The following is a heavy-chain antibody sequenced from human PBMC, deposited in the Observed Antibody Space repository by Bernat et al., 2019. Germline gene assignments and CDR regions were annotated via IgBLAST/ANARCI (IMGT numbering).Heavy chain of an antibody. V-gene: IGHV3-30*18. CDR1: GFTLSSYD. D-gene: IGHD3-22*01. Sequence: QVQLVESGGGVVRPGRSLRLSCVASGFTLSSYDMHWVRQAPGKGLEWVAVISYDGSNKYYADSVKGRFTISRDNSKNTLYLQMNSLGGEDTAVYYCAKDQWEPGSGYYPAWHHFDYWGQGTLATVSS. CDR2: ISYDGSNK. J-gene: IGHJ4*02. CDR3: AKDQWEPGSGYYPAWHHFDY.